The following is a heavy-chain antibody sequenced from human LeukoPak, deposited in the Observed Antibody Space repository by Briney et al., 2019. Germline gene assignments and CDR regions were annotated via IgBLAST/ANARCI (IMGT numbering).Heavy chain of an antibody. Sequence: SETLSLTCTVSGGSIRGYYWTWIRQSVGKGLEFIGRIYTSDSINFNPSLRSRITLSVDTSRNVVSLKLTSVTVADTAVYYCARDNPSGYTSGHRFYNMDVWGKGTTVTVSS. CDR2: IYTSDSI. J-gene: IGHJ6*03. V-gene: IGHV4-4*07. CDR3: ARDNPSGYTSGHRFYNMDV. D-gene: IGHD5-18*01. CDR1: GGSIRGYY.